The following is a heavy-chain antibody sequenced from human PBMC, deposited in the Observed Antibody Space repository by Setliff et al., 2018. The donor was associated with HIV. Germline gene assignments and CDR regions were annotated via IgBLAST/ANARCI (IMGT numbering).Heavy chain of an antibody. V-gene: IGHV4-4*07. J-gene: IGHJ4*02. CDR2: IYTSGST. CDR3: VTVVQDDLGVALFDY. D-gene: IGHD3-3*01. Sequence: KASETLSLTCTVSGGSISSYYWSWIRQPAGKGLEWIGRIYTSGSTNYNPSLKSRVTMSVDTSKNQFSLKLSSVTAADTAVYYCVTVVQDDLGVALFDYWGQGALVTVS. CDR1: GGSISSYY.